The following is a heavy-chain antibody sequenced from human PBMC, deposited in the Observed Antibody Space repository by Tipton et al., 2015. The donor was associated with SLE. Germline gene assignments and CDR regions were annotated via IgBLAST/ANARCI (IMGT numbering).Heavy chain of an antibody. Sequence: LRLSCTVSGGSISSSSYYWGWIRQPPGKGLAWIGSIYYSGSPYYNPSVKSRVTISVDTSKNQFSLKLSSVTAADTAVYYCARRWVIAAAGLGDYFDYWGQGTLVTVSS. CDR1: GGSISSSSYY. D-gene: IGHD6-13*01. CDR2: IYYSGSP. V-gene: IGHV4-39*07. J-gene: IGHJ4*02. CDR3: ARRWVIAAAGLGDYFDY.